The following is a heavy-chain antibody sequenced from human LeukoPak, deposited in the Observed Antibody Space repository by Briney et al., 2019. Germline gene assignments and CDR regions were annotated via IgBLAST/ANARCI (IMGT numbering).Heavy chain of an antibody. D-gene: IGHD2-2*02. J-gene: IGHJ6*03. CDR1: GFTFSSYG. CDR3: ARVGRDRVPAAISYGYYYYYMDV. V-gene: IGHV3-30*02. Sequence: GGSLRLSCAASGFTFSSYGMHWVRQAPGEGLEWVAFIRYDGSNKYYADSVKGRFTISRDNSKNTLYLQMNSLRAEDTAVYYCARVGRDRVPAAISYGYYYYYMDVWGKGTTVTVSS. CDR2: IRYDGSNK.